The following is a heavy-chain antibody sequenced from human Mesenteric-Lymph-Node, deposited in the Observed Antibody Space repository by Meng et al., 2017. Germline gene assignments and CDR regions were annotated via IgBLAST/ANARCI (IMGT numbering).Heavy chain of an antibody. CDR3: ARDLSRGSDDAFDI. CDR2: ISPGGSTK. Sequence: GGSLRLSCEASGFTFSSYEMIRVRQAPGKGLEWVSNISPGGSTKYYADSVKGRFAVSRDNAKNSLYMQMNSLRAEDTAVYYCARDLSRGSDDAFDIWGQGTMVTVSS. J-gene: IGHJ3*02. D-gene: IGHD3-10*01. CDR1: GFTFSSYE. V-gene: IGHV3-48*03.